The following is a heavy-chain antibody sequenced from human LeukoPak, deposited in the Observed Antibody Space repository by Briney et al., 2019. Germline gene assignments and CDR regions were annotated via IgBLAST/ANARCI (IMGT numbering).Heavy chain of an antibody. J-gene: IGHJ4*02. Sequence: ASVKVSCKAYGYTFTSYGISWVRQAPGQGLEWMGWISAYNGNTNYAQKLQGRVTMTTDTSTSTAYMELRRLRSDDTAVYYCARSRYCSSTSCSRDDYWGQGTLVTVS. CDR2: ISAYNGNT. V-gene: IGHV1-18*01. CDR1: GYTFTSYG. CDR3: ARSRYCSSTSCSRDDY. D-gene: IGHD2-2*01.